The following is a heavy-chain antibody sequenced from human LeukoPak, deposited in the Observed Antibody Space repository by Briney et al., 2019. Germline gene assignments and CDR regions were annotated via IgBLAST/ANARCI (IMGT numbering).Heavy chain of an antibody. CDR1: GFTFSSYS. Sequence: PEGSLRLSCAASGFTFSSYSMNWVRQAPGKGLEWVSYISSSSSTIHYADSVKGRFTISRDNAKNSLYLQMNSLRAEDTAVYYCARVISSTSRVVDYWGQGTLVTVSS. J-gene: IGHJ4*02. CDR2: ISSSSSTI. V-gene: IGHV3-48*01. D-gene: IGHD2-2*01. CDR3: ARVISSTSRVVDY.